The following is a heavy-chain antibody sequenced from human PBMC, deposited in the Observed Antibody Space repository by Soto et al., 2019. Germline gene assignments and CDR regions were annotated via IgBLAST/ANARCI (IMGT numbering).Heavy chain of an antibody. CDR2: IDPSDSYT. V-gene: IGHV5-10-1*01. J-gene: IGHJ6*02. CDR1: GYSFTSYW. CDR3: ASGSYYNDPVTRVYYYGMDV. D-gene: IGHD3-10*01. Sequence: PGESLKISCKGSGYSFTSYWTSWVRQMPGKGLGWMGRIDPSDSYTNYSPSFQGHVTISADKSISTAYLQWSSLKASDTAMYYCASGSYYNDPVTRVYYYGMDVWGQGTTVTVS.